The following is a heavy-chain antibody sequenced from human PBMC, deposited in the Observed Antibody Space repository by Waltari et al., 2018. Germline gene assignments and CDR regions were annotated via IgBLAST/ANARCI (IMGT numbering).Heavy chain of an antibody. CDR2: IKQDGSEK. CDR1: GMTFSNYW. J-gene: IGHJ4*02. CDR3: VTGLTTVTAKDYFDH. Sequence: EVQLVESGGGSVQPGGSLRLSCAASGMTFSNYWMHWVRQAPGKGLEGVVNIKQDGSEKNYVDSVEGRFSISRDNAQNSLYLQMNSLRAEDTAIYYCVTGLTTVTAKDYFDHWGQGALVTVS. V-gene: IGHV3-7*01. D-gene: IGHD4-17*01.